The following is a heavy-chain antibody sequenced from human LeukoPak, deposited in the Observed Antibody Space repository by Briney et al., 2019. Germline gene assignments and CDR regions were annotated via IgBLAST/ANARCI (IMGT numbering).Heavy chain of an antibody. J-gene: IGHJ4*02. D-gene: IGHD6-13*01. CDR2: IYTDGST. CDR1: GGPMYSYY. V-gene: IGHV4-4*07. CDR3: ATYKQELAFDS. Sequence: PSETLSLTCTVSGGPMYSYYWTWIAQSAGRGLEWFGRIYTDGSTNYNPSLKSRLTMSVDTSKKEFSLKLNSVTAADTAIYYCATYKQELAFDSWGQGTLVTVSS.